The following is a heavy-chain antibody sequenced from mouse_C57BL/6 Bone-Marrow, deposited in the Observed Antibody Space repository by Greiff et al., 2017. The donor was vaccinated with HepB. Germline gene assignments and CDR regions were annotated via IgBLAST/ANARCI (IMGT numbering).Heavy chain of an antibody. V-gene: IGHV1-9*01. J-gene: IGHJ4*01. CDR2: ILPGSGST. CDR1: GYTFTGYW. CDR3: ARYRWVLYYAMDY. D-gene: IGHD4-1*01. Sequence: QVQLQQSGAELMKPGASVKLSCKATGYTFTGYWIEWVKQRPGHGLEWIGEILPGSGSTTYNEKFKGKATFTADTSSNTAYMQLSSLTTEDSAIYYCARYRWVLYYAMDYWGQGTSVTVSS.